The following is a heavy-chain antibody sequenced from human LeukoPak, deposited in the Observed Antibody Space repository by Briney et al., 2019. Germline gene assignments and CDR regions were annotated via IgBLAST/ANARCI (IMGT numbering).Heavy chain of an antibody. CDR1: GFTFSSYA. J-gene: IGHJ2*01. CDR2: ISGSGGST. CDR3: AKDPGTMVVVGWYFDL. V-gene: IGHV3-23*01. Sequence: PGGSLRLSCAASGFTFSSYAMSWVRQAPGKGLEWVSAISGSGGSTYYADSVKGRFTVSRDNSKNTLYMEMNSLRADDMAVYYCAKDPGTMVVVGWYFDLWGRGTLVTVSS. D-gene: IGHD4/OR15-4a*01.